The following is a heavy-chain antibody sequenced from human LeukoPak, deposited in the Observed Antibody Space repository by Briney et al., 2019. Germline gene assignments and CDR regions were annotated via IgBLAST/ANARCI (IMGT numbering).Heavy chain of an antibody. CDR2: IHNSGNT. Sequence: SETLSLTCTVSGGSISSYYWSWIRQPPGKGLEWIGYIHNSGNTNYNPSLQSRVTISVDTSKNQFSLNLNSVTAADTAVYYCARGGAARLHFQNWGQGTLVTVSS. CDR1: GGSISSYY. CDR3: ARGGAARLHFQN. D-gene: IGHD6-6*01. J-gene: IGHJ1*01. V-gene: IGHV4-59*01.